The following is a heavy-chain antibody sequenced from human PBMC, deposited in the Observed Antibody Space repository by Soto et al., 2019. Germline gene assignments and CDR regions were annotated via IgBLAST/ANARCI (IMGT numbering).Heavy chain of an antibody. D-gene: IGHD3-10*01. CDR1: GFTFSDYY. CDR2: ISSSTGYT. V-gene: IGHV3-11*05. Sequence: QVQLVESGGVLVKPGGSLRLSCAASGFTFSDYYMSWIRQAPGKGLEWISYISSSTGYTNYADSVKGRFTISRDNAKNSLYLQMNSLRGDDTAVYYCARDGSGSYYYGMDVWGQGTTVTVSS. J-gene: IGHJ6*02. CDR3: ARDGSGSYYYGMDV.